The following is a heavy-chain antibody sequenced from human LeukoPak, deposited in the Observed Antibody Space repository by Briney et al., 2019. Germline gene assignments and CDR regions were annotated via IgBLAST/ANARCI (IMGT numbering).Heavy chain of an antibody. D-gene: IGHD6-13*01. CDR3: ARSDSLSWYHDY. CDR2: IYYSGST. V-gene: IGHV4-30-4*01. CDR1: GGSLSSGDYY. J-gene: IGHJ4*02. Sequence: SQTLSLTCTVSGGSLSSGDYYWSWIRQPPGKGLEWIGYIYYSGSTYYNPSLKSRVTISVDTSKNQFSLKLSSVTAADTAVYYCARSDSLSWYHDYWGQGTLVTVSS.